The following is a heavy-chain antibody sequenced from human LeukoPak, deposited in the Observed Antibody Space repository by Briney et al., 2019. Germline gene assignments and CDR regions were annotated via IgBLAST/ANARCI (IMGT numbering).Heavy chain of an antibody. J-gene: IGHJ4*02. V-gene: IGHV1-2*02. CDR2: INPNSGGT. Sequence: GASVKVSCKACGYTFTGYHMHWVRQAPGQGLEWMGRINPNSGGTNHAQKFQGRVTMTRDMSISTAYMELSRLRSDDTAVCYCARDDGGDSSGYNTIDYWGQGTLVTVSS. D-gene: IGHD3-22*01. CDR1: GYTFTGYH. CDR3: ARDDGGDSSGYNTIDY.